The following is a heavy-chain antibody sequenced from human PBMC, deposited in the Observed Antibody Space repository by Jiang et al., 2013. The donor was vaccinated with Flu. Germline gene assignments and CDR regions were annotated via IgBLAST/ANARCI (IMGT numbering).Heavy chain of an antibody. V-gene: IGHV1-69*02. CDR3: ARYSGVAGIGGPGGMDV. CDR2: IIPILGIA. J-gene: IGHJ6*02. CDR1: GGTFSSYT. D-gene: IGHD6-19*01. Sequence: EVKKPGSSVKVSCKASGGTFSSYTISWVRQAPGQGLEWMGRIIPILGIANYAQKFQGRVTITADKSTSTAYMELSSLRSEDTAVYYCARYSGVAGIGGPGGMDVWGQGTTVTVSS.